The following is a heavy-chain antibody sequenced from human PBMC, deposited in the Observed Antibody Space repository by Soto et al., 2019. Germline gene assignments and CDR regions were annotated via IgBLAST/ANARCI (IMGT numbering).Heavy chain of an antibody. CDR1: GCSISSGGYY. CDR3: ARGAYRGTYYFDY. V-gene: IGHV4-31*03. J-gene: IGHJ4*02. Sequence: PSETLSLTCTVSGCSISSGGYYWSWIRQHPGKGLEWIGYIYYSGSTYYNPSLKSRVTISVDTSKNQFSLKLSSVTAADTAVYYCARGAYRGTYYFDYWGQGTLVTVSS. D-gene: IGHD3-16*01. CDR2: IYYSGST.